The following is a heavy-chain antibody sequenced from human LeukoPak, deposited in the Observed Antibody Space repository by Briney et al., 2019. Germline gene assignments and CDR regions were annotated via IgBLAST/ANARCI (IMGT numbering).Heavy chain of an antibody. J-gene: IGHJ4*02. V-gene: IGHV1-2*06. CDR2: INPNSGGT. CDR3: ARIRSSSNPRTGYYSDY. Sequence: ASVKVSCKASGYTFTGYYMHWVRQAPGQGLEWMGRINPNSGGTNYAQKFQGRVTMTRDTSISTAYMELSRLRSDDTAVYYCARIRSSSNPRTGYYSDYWGQGTLVTVSS. CDR1: GYTFTGYY. D-gene: IGHD6-6*01.